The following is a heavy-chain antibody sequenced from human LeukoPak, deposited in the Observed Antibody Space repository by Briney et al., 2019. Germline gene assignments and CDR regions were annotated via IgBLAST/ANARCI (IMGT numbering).Heavy chain of an antibody. V-gene: IGHV3-9*01. Sequence: GGSLRLSCAASGFTFDDYAMHWVRQAPGKGLEWVSGISWNSGSIGYADSVKGRFTISRDNAKNSLYLQMDSLRAEDTAVYYCAKTHGPYCSGGSCLDYYYYMDVWGKGTTVTVSS. D-gene: IGHD2-15*01. CDR3: AKTHGPYCSGGSCLDYYYYMDV. CDR1: GFTFDDYA. CDR2: ISWNSGSI. J-gene: IGHJ6*03.